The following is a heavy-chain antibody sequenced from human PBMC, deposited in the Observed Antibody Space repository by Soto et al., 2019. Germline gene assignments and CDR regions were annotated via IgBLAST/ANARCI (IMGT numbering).Heavy chain of an antibody. J-gene: IGHJ3*02. CDR3: AKEFEAVAGTTHAFDI. CDR2: ISYDGSNK. CDR1: GFTFSSYG. V-gene: IGHV3-30*18. D-gene: IGHD6-19*01. Sequence: GGSLRLSCAASGFTFSSYGMHWVRQSPGKGLEWVAVISYDGSNKYYADSVKGRFTISRDNSKNTLYLQMNSLRAEDTAVYYCAKEFEAVAGTTHAFDIWGQGTMVTVSS.